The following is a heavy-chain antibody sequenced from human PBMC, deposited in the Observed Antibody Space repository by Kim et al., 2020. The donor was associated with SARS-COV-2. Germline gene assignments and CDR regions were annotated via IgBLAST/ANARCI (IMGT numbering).Heavy chain of an antibody. D-gene: IGHD5-18*01. V-gene: IGHV4-34*01. Sequence: SETLSLTCAVYGGSFSGYYWSWIRQPPGKGLEWIGEINHSGSTNYNPSLKSRVTISVDTSKNQFSLKLSSVTAADTAVYYCARATSLQLWYYYYGIVVW. CDR3: ARATSLQLWYYYYGIVV. CDR1: GGSFSGYY. J-gene: IGHJ6*01. CDR2: INHSGST.